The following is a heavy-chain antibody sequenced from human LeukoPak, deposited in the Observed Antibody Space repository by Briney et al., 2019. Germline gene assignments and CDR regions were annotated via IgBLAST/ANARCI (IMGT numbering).Heavy chain of an antibody. CDR2: IYYSGNT. J-gene: IGHJ4*02. CDR1: GVSISSSNSY. CDR3: ARIRIQLWLRGGLYDY. V-gene: IGHV4-39*01. Sequence: SGTLSLTCTVSGVSISSSNSYWGWIRQPPGKGLEWIGSIYYSGNTYYNASLKSQVSISIDTSKNQFSLKLSSVTAADTAVYYCARIRIQLWLRGGLYDYWGQGTLVTVSS. D-gene: IGHD5-18*01.